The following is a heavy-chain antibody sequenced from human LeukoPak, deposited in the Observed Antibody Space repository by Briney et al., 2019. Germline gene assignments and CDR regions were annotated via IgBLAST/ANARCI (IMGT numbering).Heavy chain of an antibody. J-gene: IGHJ3*02. CDR1: GGSISSYY. D-gene: IGHD5-18*01. CDR2: IYYSGSS. V-gene: IGHV4-59*01. CDR3: ARSGYKYGADAFDI. Sequence: SETLSLTCTVSGGSISSYYWIWIRQPPGKGLEWIGYIYYSGSSNYNPSLKSRVTISVDTSKNQFSLKLSSATAADTAVYYCARSGYKYGADAFDIWGQGTMVTVSS.